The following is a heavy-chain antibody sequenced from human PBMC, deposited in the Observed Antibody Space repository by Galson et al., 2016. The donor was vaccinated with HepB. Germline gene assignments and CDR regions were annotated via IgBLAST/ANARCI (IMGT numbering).Heavy chain of an antibody. V-gene: IGHV3-23*01. D-gene: IGHD2-2*01. CDR1: GFTFTSYA. CDR2: ISTSGQST. J-gene: IGHJ4*02. Sequence: SLRLSCAASGFTFTSYAMSWVRQAPGKGLEWVSAISTSGQSTHSADSVKGRFTISKDNSKNTLYLQMNSLRVEDTALYYCAKAGFCSSTSCYFDSWGQGTLVTVSS. CDR3: AKAGFCSSTSCYFDS.